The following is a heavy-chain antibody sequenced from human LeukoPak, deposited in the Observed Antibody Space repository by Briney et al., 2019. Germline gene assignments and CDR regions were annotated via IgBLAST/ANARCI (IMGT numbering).Heavy chain of an antibody. CDR3: ARLLDSSGYEDY. Sequence: GASVKVSCKASGGTFSSYAISWVRQAPGQGLEWMGRIIPILGIANYAQKFQGRVTITADKSTSTAYMELSSLRSEDTAVYYCARLLDSSGYEDYRGQGTLVTVSS. J-gene: IGHJ4*02. V-gene: IGHV1-69*04. D-gene: IGHD3-22*01. CDR1: GGTFSSYA. CDR2: IIPILGIA.